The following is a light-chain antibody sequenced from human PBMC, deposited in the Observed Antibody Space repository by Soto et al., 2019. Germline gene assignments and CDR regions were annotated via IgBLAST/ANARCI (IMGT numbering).Light chain of an antibody. J-gene: IGKJ1*01. CDR3: QQYNSYRA. CDR2: KAS. V-gene: IGKV1-5*03. Sequence: DLQMTQSPSTLSASVGARVPINCRASQSISTWLAWQQQPPGKAPNMLISKASSLESGPPSRFSGSGSGTDFTLTISRLQPDDSATYYCQQYNSYRALGQGTKVDIK. CDR1: QSISTW.